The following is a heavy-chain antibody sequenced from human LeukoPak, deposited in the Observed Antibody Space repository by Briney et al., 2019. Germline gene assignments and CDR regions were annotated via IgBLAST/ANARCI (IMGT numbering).Heavy chain of an antibody. Sequence: SETLSLTCTVSGGSISSYYWSWIRQPAGKGLEWIGRIYTSGSTNYNPSLKSRVTMSVDTSKSQFSLKLSSVAAADTAVYYCARDDGYSSGWYNWFDPWGQGTLVTVSS. J-gene: IGHJ5*02. D-gene: IGHD6-19*01. CDR3: ARDDGYSSGWYNWFDP. CDR1: GGSISSYY. CDR2: IYTSGST. V-gene: IGHV4-4*07.